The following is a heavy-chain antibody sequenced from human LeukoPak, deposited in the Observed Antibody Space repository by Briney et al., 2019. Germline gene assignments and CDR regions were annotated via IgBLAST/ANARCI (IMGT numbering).Heavy chain of an antibody. Sequence: ASVTVSCKASGYTFTSYDINWVRQATGQGLEWMGWMNPNSGNTGYAQKFQGRVTMTRNTSISTAYMELSSLRSEDTAVYYCASGPLRYFDWLPPLYYYYYGMDVWGQGTTVTVSS. J-gene: IGHJ6*02. CDR1: GYTFTSYD. D-gene: IGHD3-9*01. V-gene: IGHV1-8*01. CDR2: MNPNSGNT. CDR3: ASGPLRYFDWLPPLYYYYYGMDV.